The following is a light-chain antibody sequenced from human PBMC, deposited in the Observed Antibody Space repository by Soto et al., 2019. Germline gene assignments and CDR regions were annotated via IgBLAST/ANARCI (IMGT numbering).Light chain of an antibody. Sequence: EIALTQSPGTLALSPEERATLSCRARQSVSSSYLAWYQQKPGQAPRLLIYGASSRATGIPDRFSGSGSGTDFTLTISRLEPEDFAVYYCQQYGSSPLTFGGGTKVEIK. J-gene: IGKJ4*01. CDR3: QQYGSSPLT. CDR1: QSVSSSY. V-gene: IGKV3-20*01. CDR2: GAS.